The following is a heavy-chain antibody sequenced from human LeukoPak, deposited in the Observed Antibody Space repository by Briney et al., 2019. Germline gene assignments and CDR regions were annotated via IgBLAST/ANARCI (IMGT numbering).Heavy chain of an antibody. Sequence: ASVKVSCKVSGYTLTELSMHWVRQAPGKGLEWMGGFDPEDGETIYAQKFQGRVTMTEDISTDTAYMELSSLRSEDTAVYYCATSIMITFGGVIVPVSPLDYWGQGTLATVSS. CDR3: ATSIMITFGGVIVPVSPLDY. J-gene: IGHJ4*02. D-gene: IGHD3-16*02. CDR1: GYTLTELS. CDR2: FDPEDGET. V-gene: IGHV1-24*01.